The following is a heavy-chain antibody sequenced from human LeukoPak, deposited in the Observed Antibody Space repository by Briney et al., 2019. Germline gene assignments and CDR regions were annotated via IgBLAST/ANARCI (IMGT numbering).Heavy chain of an antibody. CDR2: INPNSGGT. D-gene: IGHD3-16*02. CDR1: GYTFTGYY. Sequence: ASVKVSCKASGYTFTGYYMHWVRQAPGQGLEWMGWINPNSGGTNYAQKFQGRVTMIRDTSNSTAYMELSRLGSDATALYYWARWWEAVYVWGSYRLPLDYWGQGTLVTVSS. J-gene: IGHJ4*02. V-gene: IGHV1-2*02. CDR3: ARWWEAVYVWGSYRLPLDY.